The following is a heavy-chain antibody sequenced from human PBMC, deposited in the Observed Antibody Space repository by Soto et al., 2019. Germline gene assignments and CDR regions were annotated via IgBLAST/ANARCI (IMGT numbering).Heavy chain of an antibody. J-gene: IGHJ4*02. CDR2: ISYDGSNE. CDR1: GFTFSSYA. V-gene: IGHV3-30-3*01. D-gene: IGHD6-19*01. CDR3: TRETMTIRLYFDY. Sequence: GGSLRLSCAASGFTFSSYAMHWVRQAPGKGLEWVAVISYDGSNEYDADSVKGRFTISRDNSKNTLYLQVNSLRAEDTAIYYCTRETMTIRLYFDYWGQGALVTVSS.